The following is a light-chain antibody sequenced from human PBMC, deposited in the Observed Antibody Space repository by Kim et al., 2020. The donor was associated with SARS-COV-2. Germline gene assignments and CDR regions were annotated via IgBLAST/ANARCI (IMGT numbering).Light chain of an antibody. J-gene: IGLJ3*02. V-gene: IGLV1-47*01. CDR3: ASWDDSLSGQV. Sequence: QSVLTQPPSASETPGQTVTISCSGSNSNIGNNFVNWYQQLPGAAPKLVIYRNHERPSGVPDRFSGSKSGTSASLVISGVRSGDGGDYYCASWDDSLSGQVFGGGTKVTV. CDR2: RNH. CDR1: NSNIGNNF.